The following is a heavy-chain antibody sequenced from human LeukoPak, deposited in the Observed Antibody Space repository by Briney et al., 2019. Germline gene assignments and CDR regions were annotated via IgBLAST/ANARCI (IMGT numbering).Heavy chain of an antibody. V-gene: IGHV3-23*01. CDR2: IRESGTKS. Sequence: GGSLRLSCAASGFTFSDFFMSWVRQAPGKGLEWVSGIRESGTKSYYADSVKGQFTISRDNSRDTLYLQINSLRAEDTAVYYCAKDWIAAADRGFFDFWGQGTLVTVSS. CDR1: GFTFSDFF. D-gene: IGHD6-25*01. CDR3: AKDWIAAADRGFFDF. J-gene: IGHJ4*02.